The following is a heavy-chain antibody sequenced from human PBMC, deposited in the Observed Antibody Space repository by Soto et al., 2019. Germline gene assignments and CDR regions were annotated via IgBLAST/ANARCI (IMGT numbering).Heavy chain of an antibody. Sequence: GGSLRLSCAASGFAFSSYEMKWVRQAPWKGLEWVSYISSNRSTIYYAFSVKGRFTISRDKAKNLLYLQRNRLRAEDTAVYYSARRPSPGAYCGGDCYSDAWDIWAQGTMVT. J-gene: IGHJ3*02. CDR1: GFAFSSYE. CDR3: ARRPSPGAYCGGDCYSDAWDI. D-gene: IGHD2-21*02. V-gene: IGHV3-48*03. CDR2: ISSNRSTI.